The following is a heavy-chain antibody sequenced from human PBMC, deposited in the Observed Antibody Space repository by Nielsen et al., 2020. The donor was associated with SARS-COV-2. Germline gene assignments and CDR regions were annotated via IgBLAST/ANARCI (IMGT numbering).Heavy chain of an antibody. CDR2: ISGSGGRT. CDR3: AKSVNSGYDYYYYGMDV. Sequence: GGSLRLSCTASGFIFSSYAMSWVRQAPGKGLEWVSGISGSGGRTYYADSVKGRFTISRDKSKNTLSVLMNSLRAEDTAVYYCAKSVNSGYDYYYYGMDVWGQGITVTVSS. V-gene: IGHV3-23*01. J-gene: IGHJ6*02. D-gene: IGHD5-12*01. CDR1: GFIFSSYA.